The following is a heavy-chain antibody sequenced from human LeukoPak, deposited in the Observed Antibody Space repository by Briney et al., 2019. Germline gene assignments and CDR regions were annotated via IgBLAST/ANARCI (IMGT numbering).Heavy chain of an antibody. D-gene: IGHD3-10*01. J-gene: IGHJ6*02. CDR3: AGSGAYYYGMDV. CDR1: GGTFSSYA. Sequence: SVKVSCKASGGTFSSYAISWVRQAPGQGLEWMGGIIPIFGTANYAQKFQGRATITADESTSTAYMELSSLRSEDTAVYYCAGSGAYYYGMDVWGQGTTVTVSS. V-gene: IGHV1-69*13. CDR2: IIPIFGTA.